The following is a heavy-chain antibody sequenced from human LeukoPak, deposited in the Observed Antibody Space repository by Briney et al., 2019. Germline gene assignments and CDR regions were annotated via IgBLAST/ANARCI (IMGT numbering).Heavy chain of an antibody. J-gene: IGHJ4*02. CDR3: ARDLGSYYVDY. V-gene: IGHV4-39*07. CDR2: IYYSGST. D-gene: IGHD1-26*01. Sequence: SETLSLTCTVSGGSISSSSYYWGWIRQPPGKGLEWIGSIYYSGSTYYNPSLKSRVTISVDASKNQFSLKLSSVTAADTAVYYCARDLGSYYVDYWGQGTLVTVSS. CDR1: GGSISSSSYY.